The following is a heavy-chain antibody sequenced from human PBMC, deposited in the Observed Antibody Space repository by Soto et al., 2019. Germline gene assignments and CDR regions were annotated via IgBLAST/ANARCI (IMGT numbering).Heavy chain of an antibody. CDR2: ISRSSDST. CDR3: ARVGAYFGKGDCFDY. V-gene: IGHV3-21*01. CDR1: GFNFNSYT. J-gene: IGHJ4*02. D-gene: IGHD3-10*01. Sequence: PAGSLTLSCSASGFNFNSYTMSWVRQAPGKGLEWVSNISRSSDSTYYADSFNGRFAIIRVNAHNSVYPQANSLRAEDTAVYYCARVGAYFGKGDCFDYWGQGTPVTVSS.